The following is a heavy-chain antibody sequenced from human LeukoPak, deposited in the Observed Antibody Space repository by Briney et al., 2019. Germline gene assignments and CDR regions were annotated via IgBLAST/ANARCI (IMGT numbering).Heavy chain of an antibody. CDR1: EFTFSNYA. CDR2: ISYDGSNK. V-gene: IGHV3-30-3*01. D-gene: IGHD2-21*02. J-gene: IGHJ5*02. Sequence: GGSLRLSCAASEFTFSNYAMHWVRQAPGKGLEWVAVISYDGSNKYYADSVKGRFTISRDNSKNTLYLQMNSLRPEDTALYYCASVSERLLPSFKWFDPWGQGTLVTVSS. CDR3: ASVSERLLPSFKWFDP.